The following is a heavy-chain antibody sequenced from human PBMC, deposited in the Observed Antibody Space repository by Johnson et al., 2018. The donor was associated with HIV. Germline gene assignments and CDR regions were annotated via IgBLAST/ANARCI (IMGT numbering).Heavy chain of an antibody. J-gene: IGHJ3*02. Sequence: VQLVESGGGLVQPGGSLRLSCAASGFTFSSYAMSWVRQAPGKGLEWVSAISGSGGSKYYADSAKGRFTISRDNSKNTLYPQMNSLRAEDTAVHYCAKVRYYDRDAFDIWGPGTLVTVSP. CDR1: GFTFSSYA. V-gene: IGHV3-23*04. CDR2: ISGSGGSK. CDR3: AKVRYYDRDAFDI. D-gene: IGHD3-22*01.